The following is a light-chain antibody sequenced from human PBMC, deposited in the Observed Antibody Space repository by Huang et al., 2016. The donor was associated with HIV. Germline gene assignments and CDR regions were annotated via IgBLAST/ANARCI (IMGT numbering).Light chain of an antibody. Sequence: DIVMTQSPLSLPVTPGEPASISCRSSQPLLHSNGYNYLDWYLQKPGQAPQLLIYLGSTRASGVPDRFSGSGSVTDFTLKISRVEAEDVGIYYCMQALQTPRTFGQGTRLEIK. CDR3: MQALQTPRT. CDR2: LGS. CDR1: QPLLHSNGYNY. V-gene: IGKV2-28*01. J-gene: IGKJ5*01.